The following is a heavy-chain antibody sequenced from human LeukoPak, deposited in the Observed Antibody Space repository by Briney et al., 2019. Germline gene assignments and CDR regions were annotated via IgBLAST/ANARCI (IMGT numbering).Heavy chain of an antibody. V-gene: IGHV4-59*08. CDR3: ASGSSWYGGYEYFQH. CDR1: GASISNYY. CDR2: IYYSGST. Sequence: SETLSLTCTVSGASISNYYWSWIRQPPGKGLEWIGYIYYSGSTNYNPSLKSRVTISVDTSKNQFSLKQSSVTAADTAVYYCASGSSWYGGYEYFQHWGQGTLVTVSS. D-gene: IGHD6-13*01. J-gene: IGHJ1*01.